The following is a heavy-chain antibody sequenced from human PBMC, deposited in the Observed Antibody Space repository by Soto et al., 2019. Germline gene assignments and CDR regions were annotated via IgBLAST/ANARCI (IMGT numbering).Heavy chain of an antibody. V-gene: IGHV4-34*01. Sequence: PSETLSLTCAVYGGSFSGYYWSWIRQPPGKGLEWIGEINHSGSTNYNPSLKSRVTISVDTSKNQFSLKLSSVTAADTAVYYCARGQGIYDSSGYYLTNYYFDYWGQGTLVTVSS. CDR2: INHSGST. CDR3: ARGQGIYDSSGYYLTNYYFDY. J-gene: IGHJ4*02. D-gene: IGHD3-22*01. CDR1: GGSFSGYY.